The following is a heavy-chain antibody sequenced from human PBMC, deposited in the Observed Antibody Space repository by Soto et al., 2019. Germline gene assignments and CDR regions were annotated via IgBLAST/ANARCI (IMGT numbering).Heavy chain of an antibody. Sequence: QVQLVESGGGVVQPGRSLRLSCAASGFTFSSYGMHWVRQAPGKGLEWVAVIWYDGSNKYYADSVKGRFTISRDNSKNTLYLQMNSLRDEDTAVYYCARELAAAGPGYYYYYIDVWGKGTTVTVSS. CDR3: ARELAAAGPGYYYYYIDV. D-gene: IGHD6-13*01. J-gene: IGHJ6*03. CDR2: IWYDGSNK. CDR1: GFTFSSYG. V-gene: IGHV3-33*01.